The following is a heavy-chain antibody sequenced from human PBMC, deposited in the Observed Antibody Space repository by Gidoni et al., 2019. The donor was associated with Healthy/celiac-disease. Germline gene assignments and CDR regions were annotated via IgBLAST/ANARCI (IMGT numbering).Heavy chain of an antibody. Sequence: EVQLVESGGGLVQPGRSLRLSCAASGFTFDDYAMHWVRQAPGKGIELVSGIRWNSGSIGYADSVKGRFTISRDNAKNSLYLQINSLRAEDTALYYCAKELDCSGGSCYSVYYGMDVWGQGTTVTVSS. CDR1: GFTFDDYA. J-gene: IGHJ6*02. V-gene: IGHV3-9*01. CDR3: AKELDCSGGSCYSVYYGMDV. CDR2: IRWNSGSI. D-gene: IGHD2-15*01.